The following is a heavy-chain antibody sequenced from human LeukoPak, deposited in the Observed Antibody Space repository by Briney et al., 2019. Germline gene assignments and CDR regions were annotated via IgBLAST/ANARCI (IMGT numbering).Heavy chain of an antibody. CDR3: ARDAGPFYFDY. CDR1: GGSISSGASS. Sequence: PSETLSLTCAVSGGSISSGASSWSWIRQPPGKDLEWIGYIHYSGNTYYNPSLKGRVTISLDKSKNQFSLNPSSVTAADTAVYYCARDAGPFYFDYWGQGILVTVSP. V-gene: IGHV4-30-2*01. J-gene: IGHJ4*02. CDR2: IHYSGNT. D-gene: IGHD6-13*01.